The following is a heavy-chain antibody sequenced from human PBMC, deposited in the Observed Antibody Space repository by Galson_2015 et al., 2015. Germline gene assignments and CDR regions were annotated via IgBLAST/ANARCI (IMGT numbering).Heavy chain of an antibody. Sequence: SLRLSRAASGFTFSTYPMNWVRQAPEKGLEWVSSISGGSSYIYYADSLKGRFTISRDNAKNSLYLQMNSLRAEDTAVYYCARHRRIGSGSTDYWGQGTLVIVSS. CDR2: ISGGSSYI. J-gene: IGHJ4*02. D-gene: IGHD1-14*01. V-gene: IGHV3-21*01. CDR1: GFTFSTYP. CDR3: ARHRRIGSGSTDY.